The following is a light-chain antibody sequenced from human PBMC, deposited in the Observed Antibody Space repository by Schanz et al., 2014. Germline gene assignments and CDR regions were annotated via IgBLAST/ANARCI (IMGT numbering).Light chain of an antibody. Sequence: DIQMTQSPSSVSASVGDRVTITCRASQGITSWLAWYQQKPGKAPKLLIYDASSLQTGVPSRFSGSGSGTDFTLTISGLQPDDFATYYCQQYASFSWTFGQGTKVEIK. CDR3: QQYASFSWT. J-gene: IGKJ1*01. CDR1: QGITSW. CDR2: DAS. V-gene: IGKV1-12*01.